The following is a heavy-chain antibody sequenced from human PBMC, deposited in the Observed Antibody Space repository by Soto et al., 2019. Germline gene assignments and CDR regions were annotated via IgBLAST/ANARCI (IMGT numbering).Heavy chain of an antibody. V-gene: IGHV3-30*18. CDR2: ISYDGGEK. Sequence: GGSLRLSCAASGFTFNSYAMHWVRQAPGKGLEWVAVISYDGGEKYYADSVKGRFTISRDNSKNTLYLQMNSLRAEDTAVYYCAKRGPYQLLNTGFDYWGQGTLVTVSS. D-gene: IGHD2-2*01. J-gene: IGHJ4*02. CDR3: AKRGPYQLLNTGFDY. CDR1: GFTFNSYA.